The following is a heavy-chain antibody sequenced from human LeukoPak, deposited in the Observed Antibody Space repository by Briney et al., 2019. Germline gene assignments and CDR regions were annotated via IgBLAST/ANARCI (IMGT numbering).Heavy chain of an antibody. V-gene: IGHV3-13*05. CDR3: ARELGIEGYWYFDL. D-gene: IGHD7-27*01. J-gene: IGHJ2*01. CDR1: GFTVRSYD. Sequence: GGSLRLSCAASGFTVRSYDMHWVRQVAGKGLEWVSAISTASNPHYAASLPGRFTIFRANAENSLYLQMNSLSAEDTAVYYCARELGIEGYWYFDLWGRGTLVTVSS. CDR2: ISTASNP.